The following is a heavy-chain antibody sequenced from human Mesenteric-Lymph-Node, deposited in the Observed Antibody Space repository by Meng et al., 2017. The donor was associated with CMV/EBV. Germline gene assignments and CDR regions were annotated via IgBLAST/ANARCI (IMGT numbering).Heavy chain of an antibody. J-gene: IGHJ4*02. D-gene: IGHD1-1*01. CDR1: GGSISSSSYY. CDR2: IYYSGST. Sequence: SETLSLTCTVSGGSISSSSYYWGWIRQPPGKGLEWIGSIYYSGSTYYNPSLKSRVTISVDTSKNQFSLKLSSVTAADTAVYYCARMSAPYDHHDYWGQGTLVTVSS. V-gene: IGHV4-39*01. CDR3: ARMSAPYDHHDY.